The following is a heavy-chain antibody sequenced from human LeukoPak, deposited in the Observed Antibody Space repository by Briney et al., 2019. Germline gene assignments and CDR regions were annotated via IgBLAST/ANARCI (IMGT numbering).Heavy chain of an antibody. CDR3: ARTYYYGSGSYYLDY. CDR2: IYYSGST. V-gene: IGHV4-59*01. Sequence: SETLSLTRTVSGGSISSYYWSWIRQPPGKGLEWIGYIYYSGSTNYNPSLKSRVTISVDTSKSQFSLKLSSVTAADTAVYYCARTYYYGSGSYYLDYWGQGTLVTVSS. J-gene: IGHJ4*02. CDR1: GGSISSYY. D-gene: IGHD3-10*01.